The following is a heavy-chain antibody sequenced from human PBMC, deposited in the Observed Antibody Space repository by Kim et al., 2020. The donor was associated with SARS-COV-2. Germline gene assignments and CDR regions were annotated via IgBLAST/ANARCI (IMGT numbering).Heavy chain of an antibody. CDR3: AKARVSGYYDSSGNPTFARGLDV. V-gene: IGHV3-23*03. Sequence: GGSLRLSCAASGFTFSTYAMSWVRQAPGKGLEWISLMYSVGGPYYADSVKGRFTISRDASKNTLFLQMDSLRVDDTALYYCAKARVSGYYDSSGNPTFARGLDVWGQGTTVTVSS. CDR1: GFTFSTYA. J-gene: IGHJ6*02. D-gene: IGHD3-22*01. CDR2: MYSVGGP.